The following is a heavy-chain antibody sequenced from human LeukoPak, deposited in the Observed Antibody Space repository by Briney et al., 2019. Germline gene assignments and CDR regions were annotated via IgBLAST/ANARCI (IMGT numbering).Heavy chain of an antibody. CDR3: AKTSYYYETSGLSGGVAFDI. D-gene: IGHD3-22*01. Sequence: PSETLSFTCTVSGGSISGYYWSWIRQPPGKGLEWIGYIYYSGSTNYNPSLKSRVTISVDTSKNQFSLKLSSVTAADTAVYYCAKTSYYYETSGLSGGVAFDIWGQGTMVTVSS. CDR1: GGSISGYY. V-gene: IGHV4-59*01. J-gene: IGHJ3*02. CDR2: IYYSGST.